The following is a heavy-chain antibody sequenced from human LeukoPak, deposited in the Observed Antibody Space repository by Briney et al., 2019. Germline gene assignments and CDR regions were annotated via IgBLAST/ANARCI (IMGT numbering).Heavy chain of an antibody. CDR1: GGSVNSGSHY. CDR3: ARAVMEDYFDY. CDR2: IYYSGST. D-gene: IGHD3-16*01. Sequence: SETLSLTCTVSGGSVNSGSHYWCWIRQPPGKGLEWIGYIYYSGSTNYNPSLKSRVTISVDTSKNQFSLNLNSVTAADTAVYYCARAVMEDYFDYWGQGTLVTVSS. V-gene: IGHV4-61*01. J-gene: IGHJ4*02.